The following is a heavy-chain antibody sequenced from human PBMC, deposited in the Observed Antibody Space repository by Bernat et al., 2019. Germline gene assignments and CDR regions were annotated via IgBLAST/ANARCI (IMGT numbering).Heavy chain of an antibody. J-gene: IGHJ5*02. V-gene: IGHV3-43*02. CDR3: AKDIRDFWSGYGGDNWFDP. D-gene: IGHD3-3*01. CDR2: ISGDGGST. Sequence: EVQLVESGGGVVQPGGSLRLSCVASGFTFDDYAMHWVRQAPGKGLEWVSLISGDGGSTYSADSVKGRFTISRDNSKNSLYLQMNSLRTEDTALYYCAKDIRDFWSGYGGDNWFDPWGQGTLVTVSS. CDR1: GFTFDDYA.